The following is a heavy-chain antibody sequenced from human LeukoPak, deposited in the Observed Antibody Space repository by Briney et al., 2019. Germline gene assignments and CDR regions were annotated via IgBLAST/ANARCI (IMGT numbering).Heavy chain of an antibody. J-gene: IGHJ4*02. Sequence: SETLSLTCTVSGGSISSYYWSWIRRPPGKGPEWIGHIYYSGSADYNASLKSRATMFVDTSKNEFSLTLRSVTAADTAVYCCARVGDSSGYSVLDSWGQGTLVTVSS. V-gene: IGHV4-59*01. CDR1: GGSISSYY. CDR3: ARVGDSSGYSVLDS. D-gene: IGHD3-22*01. CDR2: IYYSGSA.